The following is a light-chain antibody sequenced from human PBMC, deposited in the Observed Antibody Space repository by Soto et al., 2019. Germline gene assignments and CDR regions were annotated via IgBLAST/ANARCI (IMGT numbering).Light chain of an antibody. J-gene: IGLJ3*02. CDR1: SNDVGRYNL. Sequence: QSVLTQPASVSGSPEQSITISSTGTSNDVGRYNLVSWYQQHPGKAPKVMIYEATKRPSGVSNRFSGSKSGNTASLTISGLQAEDEADYYCCAYAGSGTVVFGGGTKVTVL. CDR2: EAT. V-gene: IGLV2-23*01. CDR3: CAYAGSGTVV.